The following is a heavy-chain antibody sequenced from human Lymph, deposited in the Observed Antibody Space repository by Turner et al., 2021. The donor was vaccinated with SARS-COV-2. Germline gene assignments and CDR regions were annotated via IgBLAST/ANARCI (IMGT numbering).Heavy chain of an antibody. V-gene: IGHV4-39*01. D-gene: IGHD3-10*01. J-gene: IGHJ4*02. CDR2: IYYSGIT. CDR1: GGSLSSSVYY. CDR3: ARGSPQGCVVPVFDY. Sequence: QLQLQESGPGLGKTSETMSLTCTVSGGSLSSSVYYWGWIRQPPGKGLGWVGSIYYSGITYYNPSRQSRVTLSVDTSKNQFSLKLTSVTAADTAVYDCARGSPQGCVVPVFDYWGQGTLVTVSS.